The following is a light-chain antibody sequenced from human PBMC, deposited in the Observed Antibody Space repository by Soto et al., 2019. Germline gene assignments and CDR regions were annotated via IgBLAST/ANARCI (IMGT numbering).Light chain of an antibody. V-gene: IGKV1-6*01. J-gene: IGKJ1*01. CDR2: EAS. CDR3: LQDYVYPWT. Sequence: AIQVTQSPSSLSASVGDRVTISCRASQGIGNDLGWYQQKPGKAPKLLIYEASTFQTGVASRFSGSGSGTDFTLTISSLQPEDFAPYYCLQDYVYPWTFGQGTKVEVK. CDR1: QGIGND.